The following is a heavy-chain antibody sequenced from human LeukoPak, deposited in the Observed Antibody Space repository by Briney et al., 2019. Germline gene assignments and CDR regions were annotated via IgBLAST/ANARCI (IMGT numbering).Heavy chain of an antibody. D-gene: IGHD5-24*01. CDR3: ASGYKTVSVFDH. CDR1: GYTFITYY. J-gene: IGHJ4*02. V-gene: IGHV1-46*01. CDR2: INPSGGGT. Sequence: ASVKVSCKASGYTFITYYMHWVRQAPGQGLVWMGLINPSGGGTRYAQKFQGRVTMTRDTSTSTVYMELSSLRSEDTAVYYCASGYKTVSVFDHWGQGTLVTVSS.